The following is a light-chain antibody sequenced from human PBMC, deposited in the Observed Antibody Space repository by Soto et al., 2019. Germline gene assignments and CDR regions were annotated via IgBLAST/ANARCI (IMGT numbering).Light chain of an antibody. J-gene: IGLJ2*01. V-gene: IGLV1-51*01. CDR2: DNN. CDR1: NSNIGNNF. Sequence: QLVLTQPPSVSAAPGQKVTISCSGSNSNIGNNFVSWYQQLPGTAPKLLIYDNNKRPSGIPDRFSGSKSGTSATLGITGLQTGDEADYYCATWDSSLSAGVFGGGTKLTVL. CDR3: ATWDSSLSAGV.